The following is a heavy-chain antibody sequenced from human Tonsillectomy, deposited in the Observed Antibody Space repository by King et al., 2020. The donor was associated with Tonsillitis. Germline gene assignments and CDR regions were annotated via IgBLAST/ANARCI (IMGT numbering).Heavy chain of an antibody. CDR1: GGSFSGYY. D-gene: IGHD6-13*01. CDR2: INHSRST. J-gene: IGHJ5*02. CDR3: ARGSGYSRHNWFDP. Sequence: VQLQQWGAGLLKPSETLSLTCSVYGGSFSGYYWTWIRQPPGKGLEWIGDINHSRSTNYNPSLKSRVTISVDTSKNQFSLKLTSLTAADTAVYYCARGSGYSRHNWFDPWGQGTLVTVSS. V-gene: IGHV4-34*01.